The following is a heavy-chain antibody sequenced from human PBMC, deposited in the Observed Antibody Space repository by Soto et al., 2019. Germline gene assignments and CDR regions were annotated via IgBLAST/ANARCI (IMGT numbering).Heavy chain of an antibody. J-gene: IGHJ3*02. Sequence: QLQLQESVPGLVKPSETLSLTCTVSGGSISSSSYYWGWIRQHPGKGLEWIGSIYYSGSTYYNPSLKCRVTISVDTSKNQFSLKLSSVTAADTAVYYCARMYSSGYDAFDIWGQGTKVTV. CDR1: GGSISSSSYY. CDR3: ARMYSSGYDAFDI. V-gene: IGHV4-39*01. CDR2: IYYSGST. D-gene: IGHD6-19*01.